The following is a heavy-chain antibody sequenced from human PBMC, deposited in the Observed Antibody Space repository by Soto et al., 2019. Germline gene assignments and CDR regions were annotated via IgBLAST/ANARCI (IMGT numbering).Heavy chain of an antibody. CDR1: GFTFSSYE. V-gene: IGHV3-48*03. D-gene: IGHD4-17*01. Sequence: PGGSLRLSCAASGFTFSSYEMNWVRQAPGKGLEWVSYISSSGSTIYYAASVKGRFTITRNNAKNSLYLQMNSLRAEDTAVYYCARNARLCLHPTGHDYWGQGTLVTVSS. CDR3: ARNARLCLHPTGHDY. J-gene: IGHJ4*02. CDR2: ISSSGSTI.